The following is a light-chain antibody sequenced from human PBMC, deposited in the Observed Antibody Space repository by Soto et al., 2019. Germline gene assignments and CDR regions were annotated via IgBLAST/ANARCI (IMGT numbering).Light chain of an antibody. CDR1: SSDVSSYKL. CDR2: EGN. J-gene: IGLJ2*01. CDR3: CSYAGTYTPYVV. Sequence: QSVLTQSASVSGSPGQSITISCTGNSSDVSSYKLVSWYQQHPGKAPKLMIYEGNKRPSGVSYRFSGSKSDTTASLTISGLQAEDEANYYCCSYAGTYTPYVVFGGGTKLTVL. V-gene: IGLV2-23*01.